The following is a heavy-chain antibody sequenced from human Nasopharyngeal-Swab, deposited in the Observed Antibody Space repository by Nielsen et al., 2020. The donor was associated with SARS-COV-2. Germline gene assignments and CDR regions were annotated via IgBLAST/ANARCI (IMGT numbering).Heavy chain of an antibody. V-gene: IGHV3-23*01. CDR1: GFSVSSNY. CDR2: IGGNGART. D-gene: IGHD3-9*01. J-gene: IGHJ4*02. CDR3: AKDYDIGY. Sequence: GGSLRLSCAASGFSVSSNYMNWVRQAPGKGLEWVSAIGGNGARTHYADSVRGRFIISRDNSKSTLDLQMNSLRAEDTAVYYCAKDYDIGYWGQGTLVTVSS.